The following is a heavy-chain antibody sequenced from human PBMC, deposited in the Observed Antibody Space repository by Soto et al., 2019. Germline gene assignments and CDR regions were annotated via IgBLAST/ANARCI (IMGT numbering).Heavy chain of an antibody. CDR1: GDSISTYF. CDR2: ISSSGIP. J-gene: IGHJ6*02. V-gene: IGHV4-59*08. Sequence: SETLSLTCTVSGDSISTYFWTWIRQAPGRGLEWIAYISSSGIPTYTPSLKSRLTMSVDPSQSQFSLRLDSVTAADTGTYYCGRLFIVGAPGSDYTGLEVWGQGTTVTGSS. D-gene: IGHD1-26*01. CDR3: GRLFIVGAPGSDYTGLEV.